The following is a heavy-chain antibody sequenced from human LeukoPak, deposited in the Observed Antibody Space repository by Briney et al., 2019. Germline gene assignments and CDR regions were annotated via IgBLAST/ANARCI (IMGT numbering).Heavy chain of an antibody. CDR1: GGSISSSSYY. V-gene: IGHV4-39*07. D-gene: IGHD2-15*01. CDR2: IYYSGST. Sequence: ASETLSLTCTVSGGSISSSSYYWGWIRQPPGKGLEWLGSIYYSGSTYYNPSLTSRVTISVDTSKNQFSLMLSSVTTADTAVYYCARVKYCSGGSCYDFDPWGQGTLVTVSS. CDR3: ARVKYCSGGSCYDFDP. J-gene: IGHJ5*02.